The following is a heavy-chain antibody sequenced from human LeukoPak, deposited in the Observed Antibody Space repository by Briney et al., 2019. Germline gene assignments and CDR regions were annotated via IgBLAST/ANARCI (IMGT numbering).Heavy chain of an antibody. V-gene: IGHV4-39*01. Sequence: SETLSLTCTVSGVSISSSNSYWGWIRQPPGKGLEWIGSIYYSGSTYYNPSLKSRVTISVDTSKNQFSLKLSSVTAADTAVYYCASSPGDYWGYYYYYYMDVWGKGTTVTISS. CDR3: ASSPGDYWGYYYYYYMDV. J-gene: IGHJ6*03. CDR2: IYYSGST. D-gene: IGHD4-17*01. CDR1: GVSISSSNSY.